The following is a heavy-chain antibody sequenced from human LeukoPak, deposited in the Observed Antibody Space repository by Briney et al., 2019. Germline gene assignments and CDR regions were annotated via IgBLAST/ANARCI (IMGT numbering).Heavy chain of an antibody. CDR3: GRGGGGGHYYYGMDV. CDR2: IYYSGST. D-gene: IGHD3-10*01. V-gene: IGHV4-59*01. J-gene: IGHJ6*02. CDR1: GGSISSYY. Sequence: SETLSLTCTVSGGSISSYYWSWIRQPPGKGLEWIGCIYYSGSTMYSPSLKSRVTISVDTSKKQFSPRLSSVTAAGAAGYYWGRGGGGGHYYYGMDVWGQGTTVTVSS.